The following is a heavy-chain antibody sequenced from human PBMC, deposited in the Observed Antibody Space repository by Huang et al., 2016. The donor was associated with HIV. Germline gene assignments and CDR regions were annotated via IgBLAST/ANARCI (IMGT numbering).Heavy chain of an antibody. Sequence: LLLRESGSGLVKTSETMSLSCTVAFAAISGNSEDWTGVRQSPGKGLEWVASMHDGGRTYYDPSLKSRVCMSVDTSHNQHFARTLASVTAADTAVYFCASGPVIVSISRFYFEQWGPGILVTV. CDR2: MHDGGRT. CDR3: ASGPVIVSISRFYFEQ. D-gene: IGHD3-22*01. CDR1: FAAISGNSED. J-gene: IGHJ4*02. V-gene: IGHV4-39*02.